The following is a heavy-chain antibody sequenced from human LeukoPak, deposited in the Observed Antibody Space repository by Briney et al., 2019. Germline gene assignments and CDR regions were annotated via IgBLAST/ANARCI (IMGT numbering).Heavy chain of an antibody. CDR2: VYYSEST. J-gene: IGHJ4*02. CDR3: ARRRYSSGQIDC. D-gene: IGHD6-19*01. V-gene: IGHV4-59*08. CDR1: GASISSYY. Sequence: SETLSLTCTVPGASISSYYWSWIRQPPGKGLEWIGYVYYSESTNYNPSLKSRVTISIDTSKNQFSLKLSSVTAADTAVYYCARRRYSSGQIDCWGQGTLVTVSS.